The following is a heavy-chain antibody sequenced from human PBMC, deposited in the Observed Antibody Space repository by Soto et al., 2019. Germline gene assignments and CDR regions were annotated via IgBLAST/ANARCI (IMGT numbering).Heavy chain of an antibody. CDR2: FDPEDGET. Sequence: ASVKVSCKVSGYTLTELSMHWVRQAPGKGLEWMGGFDPEDGETIYAQKFQGRVTMTEDTSTDTAYMELSSLRSEDTAVYYCANTHYGSGENWFDPWGQGTLVTVSS. V-gene: IGHV1-24*01. CDR1: GYTLTELS. J-gene: IGHJ5*02. CDR3: ANTHYGSGENWFDP. D-gene: IGHD3-10*01.